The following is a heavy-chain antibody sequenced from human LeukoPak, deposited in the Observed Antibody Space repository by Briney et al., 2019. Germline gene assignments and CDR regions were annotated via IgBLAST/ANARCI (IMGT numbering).Heavy chain of an antibody. Sequence: PSETLSLTCTVSGGSISTYYWSWIRQPPGKGLEWIGYIYYSGSTTYNPSLKSRVTISVDTSKNRFSLKLSSVTAADTAVYYCARVVNNYDSSGFDHWGQGTLVTVSS. J-gene: IGHJ4*02. CDR2: IYYSGST. D-gene: IGHD3-22*01. CDR3: ARVVNNYDSSGFDH. V-gene: IGHV4-59*01. CDR1: GGSISTYY.